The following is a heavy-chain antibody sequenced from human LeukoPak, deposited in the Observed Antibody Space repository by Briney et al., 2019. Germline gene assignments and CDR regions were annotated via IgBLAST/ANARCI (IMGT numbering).Heavy chain of an antibody. D-gene: IGHD1-1*01. Sequence: GGSLRLSCAASGFTFSSYGMHWVRQASGKGLEWVGRIRSKANSYATAYAASVKGRFTISRDDSKNTAYLQMNSLKTEDTAVYYCTRRNDGGYAYWGQGTLVTVSS. V-gene: IGHV3-73*01. CDR2: IRSKANSYAT. CDR3: TRRNDGGYAY. J-gene: IGHJ4*02. CDR1: GFTFSSYG.